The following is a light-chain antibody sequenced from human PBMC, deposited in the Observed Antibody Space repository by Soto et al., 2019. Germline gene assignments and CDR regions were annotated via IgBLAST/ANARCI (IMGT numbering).Light chain of an antibody. V-gene: IGLV2-14*01. CDR2: EVS. CDR3: TSHARGDSTV. Sequence: QSALTQPASVSGSPGQSITISCTGTSSDVGAYKYVSWYQQHPGRVPKLLIYEVSDRPSGVSNRFSGSKSGNTASLTISGLQAEDEADYYCTSHARGDSTVFGGGTQLTVL. J-gene: IGLJ2*01. CDR1: SSDVGAYKY.